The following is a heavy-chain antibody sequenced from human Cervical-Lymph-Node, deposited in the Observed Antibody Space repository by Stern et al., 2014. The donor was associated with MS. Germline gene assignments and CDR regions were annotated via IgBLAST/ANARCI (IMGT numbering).Heavy chain of an antibody. J-gene: IGHJ4*02. Sequence: QVTLRESGPALVKPTQTLTLTCTFSGFSLSTSGMCVSWIRQPPGQALEWLALIDWDDDKYYSPSLKTRLTISKDTSKNQVVLTMTNMDPVDTATYYCARKSSMGLDYWGQGTLVTVSS. CDR3: ARKSSMGLDY. V-gene: IGHV2-70*01. CDR2: IDWDDDK. CDR1: GFSLSTSGMC. D-gene: IGHD6-13*01.